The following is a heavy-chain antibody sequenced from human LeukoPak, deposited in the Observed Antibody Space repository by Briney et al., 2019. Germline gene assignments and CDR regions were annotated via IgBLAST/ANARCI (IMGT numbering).Heavy chain of an antibody. CDR2: IYTSGST. CDR1: GGSISSGSYY. D-gene: IGHD1-14*01. CDR3: ARGSGKASP. Sequence: SETLSLTCTVSGGSISSGSYYWSWIRQPAGKGLEWIGRIYTSGSTNYNPSLKSRVTISVDTSKNQFSLKLSSVTAADTAVYYCARGSGKASPWGQGTLVTVSS. V-gene: IGHV4-61*02. J-gene: IGHJ5*02.